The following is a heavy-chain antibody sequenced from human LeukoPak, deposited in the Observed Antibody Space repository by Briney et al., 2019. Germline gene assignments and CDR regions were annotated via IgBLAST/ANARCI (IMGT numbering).Heavy chain of an antibody. J-gene: IGHJ5*02. D-gene: IGHD2-2*02. CDR2: INPNSGGT. V-gene: IGHV1-2*02. CDR3: ARGGVVPAAIPLPDSWFDP. Sequence: ASVKVSCKASGYTFTGYYMHWVRQAPGQGLEGMGWINPNSGGTNYAQKFQGRVTMTRDTSISTAYMEPSRLRSDDTAVYYCARGGVVPAAIPLPDSWFDPWGQGTLVTVSS. CDR1: GYTFTGYY.